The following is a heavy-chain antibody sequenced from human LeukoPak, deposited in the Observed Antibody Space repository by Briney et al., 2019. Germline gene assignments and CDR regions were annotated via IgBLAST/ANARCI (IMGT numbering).Heavy chain of an antibody. Sequence: GGSLRLSCAAPGFTFDDYAMHWVRQAPGKGLEWVSGISWNSGSIGYADSVKGRFTISRDNAKNSLYLQMNSLRAEDTALYYCAKEEYYYDSSGYYSGYYYGMDVWGQGTTVTVSS. J-gene: IGHJ6*02. V-gene: IGHV3-9*01. CDR1: GFTFDDYA. CDR2: ISWNSGSI. CDR3: AKEEYYYDSSGYYSGYYYGMDV. D-gene: IGHD3-22*01.